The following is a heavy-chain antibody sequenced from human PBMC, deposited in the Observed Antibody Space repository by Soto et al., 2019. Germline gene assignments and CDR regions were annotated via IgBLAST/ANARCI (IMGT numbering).Heavy chain of an antibody. CDR2: IIPIFGTA. D-gene: IGHD2-15*01. J-gene: IGHJ6*02. CDR1: VGTFSSYA. V-gene: IGHV1-69*06. Sequence: QVQLVQSGAEVKKPGSSVKVSCKASVGTFSSYAISWVRQAPGQGLEWMGGIIPIFGTANYAQKFQGRVTITADKSTSTAYMELSSLRSEDTAVYYCARDRVRAASTYYYYYGMDVWGQGTTVTVSS. CDR3: ARDRVRAASTYYYYYGMDV.